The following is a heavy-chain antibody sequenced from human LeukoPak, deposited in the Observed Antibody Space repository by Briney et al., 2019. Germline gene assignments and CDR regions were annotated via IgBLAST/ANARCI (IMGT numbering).Heavy chain of an antibody. J-gene: IGHJ3*02. CDR2: IFYNGGP. Sequence: SETLSLTCTASGDSISNSNYYWGWVRQSPGRGLEWLGNIFYNGGPYYNPSFKSRVAISVDTSKNHFSLTLNAVTAADTAVYYCASYSGIYSAFEIWSQGTLVTVSS. V-gene: IGHV4-39*07. CDR3: ASYSGIYSAFEI. D-gene: IGHD1-26*01. CDR1: GDSISNSNYY.